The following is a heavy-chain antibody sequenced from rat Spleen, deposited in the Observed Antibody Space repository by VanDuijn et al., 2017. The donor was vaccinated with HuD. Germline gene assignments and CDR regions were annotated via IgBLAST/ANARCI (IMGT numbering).Heavy chain of an antibody. CDR1: GFTFINYD. Sequence: EVQLVESGGGLVQPGRSLKLSCAASGFTFINYDMAWVRQAPTKGLEWIAAISAGGRNTYYRDSVKGRFTISRDNAKSTLYLQMNSLRSEDTATYYCARHGYYDGYYPYFDYWGQGVMVTVSS. V-gene: IGHV5-25*01. CDR3: ARHGYYDGYYPYFDY. D-gene: IGHD1-12*03. CDR2: ISAGGRNT. J-gene: IGHJ2*01.